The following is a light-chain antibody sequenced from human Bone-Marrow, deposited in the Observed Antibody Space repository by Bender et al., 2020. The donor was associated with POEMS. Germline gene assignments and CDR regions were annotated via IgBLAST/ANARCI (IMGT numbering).Light chain of an antibody. CDR2: VDSEGGH. CDR3: QTWDTAIQV. V-gene: IGLV4-69*01. CDR1: TGHIDYG. Sequence: QRVLTQSPSASASLGASVTLTCTLNTGHIDYGIAWHQQLPRQGPRFLMTVDSEGGHSRDDWVPDRFSGSASGTERYLIISSLRSEDEGHYFCQTWDTAIQVFGGGTKLTVL. J-gene: IGLJ2*01.